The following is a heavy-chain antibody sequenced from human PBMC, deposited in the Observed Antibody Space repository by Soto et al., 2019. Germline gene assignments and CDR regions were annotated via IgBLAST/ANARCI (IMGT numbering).Heavy chain of an antibody. Sequence: QVQLVQSGAEVKKPGASVKVSCKASGYTFTSYGISWVRQAPGQGLEWMGWISAYNGNTNYAQKLQGRDRMTTDTATRTAYKELRSLRSDDTAVYYCERVRWEFLRDAFDIWGQGPMVTVSS. J-gene: IGHJ3*02. V-gene: IGHV1-18*01. D-gene: IGHD1-26*01. CDR3: ERVRWEFLRDAFDI. CDR1: GYTFTSYG. CDR2: ISAYNGNT.